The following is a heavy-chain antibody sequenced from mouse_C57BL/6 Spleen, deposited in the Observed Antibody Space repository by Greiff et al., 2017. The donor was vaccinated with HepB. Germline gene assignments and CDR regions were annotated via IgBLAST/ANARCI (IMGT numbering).Heavy chain of an antibody. J-gene: IGHJ2*01. D-gene: IGHD2-3*01. Sequence: VQLPQSGAELVKPGASVKLSCKASVYTFTEYTIHCVKQRSGQGLEWIGWFYPGSGSIKYNEKFKDKATLTADKSSSTVYMERSRLTSEASAVYFCARHEVTTSYCNYWGQGTTLTVSS. CDR2: FYPGSGSI. CDR3: ARHEVTTSYCNY. CDR1: VYTFTEYT. V-gene: IGHV1-62-2*01.